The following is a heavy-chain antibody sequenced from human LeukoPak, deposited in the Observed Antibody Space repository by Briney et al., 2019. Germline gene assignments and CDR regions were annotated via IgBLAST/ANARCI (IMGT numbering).Heavy chain of an antibody. Sequence: GGSLRLSCAASGFSFSSYGIHWVRLAPGKGLEWVAVISDDGTRKYYADSVQGRFTVSRDNSRNTLYLQMNSLRAEDMAVYYCARDFFPIVDSSWYEIGYWGQGTLVTVSS. V-gene: IGHV3-30*03. D-gene: IGHD6-13*01. CDR2: ISDDGTRK. CDR3: ARDFFPIVDSSWYEIGY. CDR1: GFSFSSYG. J-gene: IGHJ4*02.